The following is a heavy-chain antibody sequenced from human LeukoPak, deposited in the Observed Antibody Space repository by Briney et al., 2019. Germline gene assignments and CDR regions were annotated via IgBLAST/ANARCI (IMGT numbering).Heavy chain of an antibody. J-gene: IGHJ4*02. Sequence: ASVKVSCKTSGYTFTSYDINWVRQAAGQGLEWLGWMTPDSGITGYAQKFQGRVTMTRNKSISTAYMELNSLTFEDTAVYYCARAQPNYGFWRGASDWGQGTLITVSS. D-gene: IGHD3-3*01. CDR1: GYTFTSYD. V-gene: IGHV1-8*01. CDR3: ARAQPNYGFWRGASD. CDR2: MTPDSGIT.